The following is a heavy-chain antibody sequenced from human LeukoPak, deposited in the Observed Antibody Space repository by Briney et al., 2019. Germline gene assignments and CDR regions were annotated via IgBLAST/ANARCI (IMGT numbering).Heavy chain of an antibody. V-gene: IGHV3-23*01. Sequence: GGSLRLSCVASGFTFSSYAMSWVRQAPGKGLEWVSAVSAGGDNTYYAESVKGRFTISRDNSKNTVYLQMTSVTAEDTARYYCAKKRTPVAGTNYFDYWGQGILVTVSS. CDR1: GFTFSSYA. CDR3: AKKRTPVAGTNYFDY. J-gene: IGHJ4*02. D-gene: IGHD6-19*01. CDR2: VSAGGDNT.